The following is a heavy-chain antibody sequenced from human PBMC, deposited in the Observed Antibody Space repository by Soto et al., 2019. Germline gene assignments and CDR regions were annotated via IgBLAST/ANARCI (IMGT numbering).Heavy chain of an antibody. CDR3: ARLHLDFGVDIDYMDV. CDR1: GGSISSYY. Sequence: SETLSLTCTVSGGSISSYYWRWIRQPPAKGLEWIGYIYYSGSTNYNPSLKSRVTISVDTSKNQFSLKLSSVTAADTAVYYCARLHLDFGVDIDYMDVWGQGTTVTVSS. V-gene: IGHV4-59*01. D-gene: IGHD3-3*01. CDR2: IYYSGST. J-gene: IGHJ6*02.